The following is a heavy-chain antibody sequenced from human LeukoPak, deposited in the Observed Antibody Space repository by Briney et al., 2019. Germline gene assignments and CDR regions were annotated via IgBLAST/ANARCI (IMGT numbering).Heavy chain of an antibody. Sequence: GRSLRLSCAASGFTFSSYAMHWVRQAPGKGLEWVAVISYDGSNKYYADSVKGRFTISRDNSKNTLYLQMNSLRAEDTAVYYCARDLMGWDLHYFDYWGQGTLVTVSS. CDR1: GFTFSSYA. D-gene: IGHD1-26*01. V-gene: IGHV3-30*04. CDR3: ARDLMGWDLHYFDY. CDR2: ISYDGSNK. J-gene: IGHJ4*02.